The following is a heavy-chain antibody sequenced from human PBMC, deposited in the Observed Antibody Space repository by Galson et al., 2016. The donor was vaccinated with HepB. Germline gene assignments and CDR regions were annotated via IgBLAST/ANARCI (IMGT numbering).Heavy chain of an antibody. V-gene: IGHV4-39*01. D-gene: IGHD6-19*01. J-gene: IGHJ4*02. CDR1: GGSISSSTYY. Sequence: ETLSLTCTVSGGSISSSTYYWGWIRQPPGKGLEWIGSSYYSGSTYYNPSLKSRVTISVDMSKNQFYLKVSSVTAADTAVYYCARLSAPAGNYWGQGTLVTVSS. CDR3: ARLSAPAGNY. CDR2: SYYSGST.